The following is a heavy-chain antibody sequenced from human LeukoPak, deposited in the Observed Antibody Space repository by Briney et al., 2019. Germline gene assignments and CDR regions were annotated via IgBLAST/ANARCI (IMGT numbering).Heavy chain of an antibody. V-gene: IGHV3-23*01. J-gene: IGHJ4*02. D-gene: IGHD1-26*01. CDR2: ISVSGGGT. CDR1: GFTFSSYA. CDR3: AKDLGRYRNNYFDY. Sequence: PGGSLRLSCAASGFTFSSYAMSWVRQAPEKGLEWVSTISVSGGGTYYADSVKGRLTSSRDDSKNTLYLQMNSLKAGATAGNYVAKDLGRYRNNYFDYWGQGTLVTVSS.